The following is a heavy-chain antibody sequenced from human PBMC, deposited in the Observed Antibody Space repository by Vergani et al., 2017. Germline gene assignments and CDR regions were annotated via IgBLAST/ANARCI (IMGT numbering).Heavy chain of an antibody. CDR2: IWYDGSNK. J-gene: IGHJ2*01. V-gene: IGHV3-33*01. CDR1: GFTFSSYG. Sequence: LQLVESGGGLVQPGGSLRLSCAASGFTFSSYGMHWVRQAPGKGLEWVAVIWYDGSNKYYADSVKGRFTISRDNSKNTLYLQMNSLRAEDTAVYYCAREVSDYRRSGAIGAYFDLWGRGTLVTVSS. D-gene: IGHD6-25*01. CDR3: AREVSDYRRSGAIGAYFDL.